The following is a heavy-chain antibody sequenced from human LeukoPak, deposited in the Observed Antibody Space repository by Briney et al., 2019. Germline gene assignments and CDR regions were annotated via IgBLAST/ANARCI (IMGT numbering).Heavy chain of an antibody. CDR1: GFTFSSYS. CDR3: ARGVYYDFWSGYFAGGAIDYYYMDV. V-gene: IGHV3-48*01. D-gene: IGHD3-3*01. J-gene: IGHJ6*03. Sequence: GGSLRLSCAASGFTFSSYSMNWVRQAPGKGLEWVSYISSSSSTIYYADSVKGRFTISRDNAKNSLYLQMNSLGAEDTAVYYCARGVYYDFWSGYFAGGAIDYYYMDVWGKGTTVTVSS. CDR2: ISSSSSTI.